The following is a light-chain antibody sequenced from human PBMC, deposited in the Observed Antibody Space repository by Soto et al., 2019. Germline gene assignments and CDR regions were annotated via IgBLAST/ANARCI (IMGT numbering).Light chain of an antibody. J-gene: IGKJ3*01. V-gene: IGKV3-15*01. CDR3: QQYNTWPLT. CDR2: DAS. CDR1: QSVSSN. Sequence: ETVMTQSPATLSVSPGERPTLSCRASQSVSSNLAWDQQKPGQAPRLLIYDASTRATGIPARFSGSGSGTEFTLTISSLQSEDCAVYYCQQYNTWPLTFGPGTKVDIK.